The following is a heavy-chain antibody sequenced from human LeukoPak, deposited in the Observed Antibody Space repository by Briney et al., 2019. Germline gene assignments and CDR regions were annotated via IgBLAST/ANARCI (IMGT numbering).Heavy chain of an antibody. V-gene: IGHV3-13*01. J-gene: IGHJ2*01. Sequence: GGSLRLSCAASRFTFSSYDMHWVRQVTGKGLEWVSSIGTAGDTYYPGSVKVRFTISREDAKNSLYLQMNSLRAGDTAAYYCARSPGITGTTWYFDLWGRGTLVTVSS. D-gene: IGHD1-7*01. CDR1: RFTFSSYD. CDR2: IGTAGDT. CDR3: ARSPGITGTTWYFDL.